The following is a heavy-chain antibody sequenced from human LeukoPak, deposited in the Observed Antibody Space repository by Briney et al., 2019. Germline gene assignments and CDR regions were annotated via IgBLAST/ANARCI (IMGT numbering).Heavy chain of an antibody. D-gene: IGHD3-22*01. CDR2: VDPEDGET. CDR3: TTEGDYYDTQRHP. V-gene: IGHV1-69-2*01. J-gene: IGHJ5*02. Sequence: ASVKVSCKASGYTFTDYYIHWVQQAPGQGLEWMGRVDPEDGETKYAEKFQGRVTIIADTSTDTAYMELSSLRSNDTALYYCTTEGDYYDTQRHPRGQGTLVTVSS. CDR1: GYTFTDYY.